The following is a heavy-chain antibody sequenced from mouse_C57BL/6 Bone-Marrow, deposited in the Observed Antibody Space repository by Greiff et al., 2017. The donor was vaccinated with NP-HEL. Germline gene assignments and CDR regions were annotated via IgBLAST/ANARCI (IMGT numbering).Heavy chain of an antibody. V-gene: IGHV1-5*01. CDR3: TSYYGSSYY. J-gene: IGHJ2*01. CDR2: IYPGNGDT. Sequence: VQLQQSGTVLARPGASVKMSCKTSGYTFTSYWMHWVKQRPGQGLEWIGAIYPGNGDTSYNQKFKGKAKLTAVASASTTYMELSSLTNEDSAVYYCTSYYGSSYYWGKGTTLTVSS. CDR1: GYTFTSYW. D-gene: IGHD1-1*01.